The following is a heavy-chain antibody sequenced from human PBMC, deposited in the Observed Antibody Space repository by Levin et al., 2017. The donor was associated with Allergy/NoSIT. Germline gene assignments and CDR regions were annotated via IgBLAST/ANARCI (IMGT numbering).Heavy chain of an antibody. V-gene: IGHV4-30-4*01. D-gene: IGHD6-19*01. Sequence: SETLSLTCTVSGGSISSGDYYWSWIRQPPGKGLEWIGYIYYSGSTYYNPSLKSRVTISVDTPKNLFSLKLSSGSAGDRAVYYCAGRAVAGTGGDYWGQGTLVTVSA. CDR3: AGRAVAGTGGDY. J-gene: IGHJ4*02. CDR2: IYYSGST. CDR1: GGSISSGDYY.